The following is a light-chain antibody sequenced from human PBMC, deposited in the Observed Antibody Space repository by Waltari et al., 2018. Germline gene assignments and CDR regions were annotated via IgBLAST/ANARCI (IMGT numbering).Light chain of an antibody. V-gene: IGKV1-39*01. CDR3: QTSYSTVRT. CDR2: GAS. J-gene: IGKJ1*01. Sequence: DIQMTQSPSSLSASVGDRVTITFRPSQNIDNYLNWYQQERGKAAKLLIYGASSLHSAAPSRFSGSGSETDFTFTISCLQPGDFAMYDCQTSYSTVRTSGQAPKVDI. CDR1: QNIDNY.